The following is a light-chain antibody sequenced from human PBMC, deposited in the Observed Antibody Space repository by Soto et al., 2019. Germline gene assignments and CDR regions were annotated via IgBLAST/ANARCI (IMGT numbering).Light chain of an antibody. CDR3: QRYNNWPRT. CDR1: QGIVDT. CDR2: ETS. J-gene: IGKJ4*02. V-gene: IGKV3-15*01. Sequence: VLTQSPATLSVAPGEGATLSCSASQGIVDTLAWYHHKPGQTPRLLIYETSTRATGVPARFSGSTSGTDFPLTTNRPRSEDFAVYSCQRYNNWPRTFGGGTKVDIK.